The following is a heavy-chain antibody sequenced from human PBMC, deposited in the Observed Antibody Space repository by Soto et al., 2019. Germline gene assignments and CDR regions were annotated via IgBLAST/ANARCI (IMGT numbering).Heavy chain of an antibody. J-gene: IGHJ6*03. CDR2: IYYSGST. CDR1: GGSISSYY. CDR3: ARHETSYYYYYMDV. Sequence: SETLSLTCTVSGGSISSYYWSWIRQPPGKGLEWIGYIYYSGSTNYNPSLKSRVTISVDTSKNQFSLKLSSVTAADTAVYYCARHETSYYYYYMDVWGQGTTVTVSS. V-gene: IGHV4-59*08.